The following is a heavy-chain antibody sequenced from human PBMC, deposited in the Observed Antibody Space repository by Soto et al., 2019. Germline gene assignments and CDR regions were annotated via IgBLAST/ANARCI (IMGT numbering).Heavy chain of an antibody. CDR3: AHLNDYGDYGGNPAEYFQH. D-gene: IGHD4-17*01. CDR1: GFSLSTSGVG. CDR2: IYWDDDK. Sequence: QITLKESGPTLVKPTQTLTLTCTFSGFSLSTSGVGVGWIRQPPGKALEWLALIYWDDDKRYSPSLKSRLTITKDTSKNQVVLTMTNMDPVDTATYYCAHLNDYGDYGGNPAEYFQHWGQGTLVTVSS. J-gene: IGHJ1*01. V-gene: IGHV2-5*02.